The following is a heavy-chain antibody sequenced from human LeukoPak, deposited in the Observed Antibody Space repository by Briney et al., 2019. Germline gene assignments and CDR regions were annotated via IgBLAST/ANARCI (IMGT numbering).Heavy chain of an antibody. CDR2: IYSGGST. J-gene: IGHJ4*02. CDR3: ARDSSVAGTTFDL. V-gene: IGHV3-53*01. Sequence: PEGSLRLSCAASGFTVSSNYMSWVRQAPGKGLEWVSVIYSGGSTYYADSVKGRFTISRDNSKNTLYLQMNSLRAEDTAVYYCARDSSVAGTTFDLWGQGTLVTVSS. D-gene: IGHD6-19*01. CDR1: GFTVSSNY.